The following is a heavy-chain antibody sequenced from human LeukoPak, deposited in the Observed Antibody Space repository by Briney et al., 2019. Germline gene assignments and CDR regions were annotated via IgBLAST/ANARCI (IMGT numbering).Heavy chain of an antibody. Sequence: SVKVSCKASGYTFTTYDINWVRQAPGQGLEWMGGIIPIFGTANYAQKFQGRVTITADKSTSTAYMELSSLRSEDTAVYYCARVRKNYDFWSGYSHMDVWGKGTTVTVSS. D-gene: IGHD3-3*01. CDR3: ARVRKNYDFWSGYSHMDV. CDR2: IIPIFGTA. V-gene: IGHV1-69*06. J-gene: IGHJ6*03. CDR1: GYTFTTYD.